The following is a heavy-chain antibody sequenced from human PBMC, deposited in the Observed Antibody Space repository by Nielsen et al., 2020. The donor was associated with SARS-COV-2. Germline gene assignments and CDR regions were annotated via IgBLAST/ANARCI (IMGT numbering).Heavy chain of an antibody. D-gene: IGHD1-14*01. J-gene: IGHJ6*03. Sequence: RQAPGKGLEWIASIYYSGSTFYNPSLKTRVTISPDRSRNQFSLTLSSVTAADTAVYFCARGKRSYSGTFLSYYYYYYMDVWGKGTTVTVSS. V-gene: IGHV4-39*07. CDR3: ARGKRSYSGTFLSYYYYYYMDV. CDR2: IYYSGST.